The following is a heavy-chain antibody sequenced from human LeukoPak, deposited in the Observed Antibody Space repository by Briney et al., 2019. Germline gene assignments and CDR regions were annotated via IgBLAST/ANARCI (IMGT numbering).Heavy chain of an antibody. J-gene: IGHJ4*02. CDR3: TTSGTPFQY. D-gene: IGHD3-10*01. CDR1: GFIFNNAW. Sequence: PRGSPRLSCAASGFIFNNAWMSWVRLAPGRGLGWVGRIKNKADGGTTDYAAPVKGRFTISRDDSKNTLYRQMNSLKTEDTAVYYCTTSGTPFQYWGQGTLVTVSS. V-gene: IGHV3-15*01. CDR2: IKNKADGGTT.